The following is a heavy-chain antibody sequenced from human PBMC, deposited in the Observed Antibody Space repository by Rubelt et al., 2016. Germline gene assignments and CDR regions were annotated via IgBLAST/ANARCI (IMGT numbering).Heavy chain of an antibody. D-gene: IGHD1-1*01. V-gene: IGHV1-2*06. CDR2: INPNSGDT. CDR1: GYDSTDYY. Sequence: QVQLVQSATEVKKPGASVKVSCKASGYDSTDYYMHWVRQAPGQGLEWVGRINPNSGDTNFAQKFQGRVTMTRETAISTADRERSRLRADETAVDDWARTGARYYYDYWGQGTLVTVSA. J-gene: IGHJ4*02. CDR3: ARTGARYYYDY.